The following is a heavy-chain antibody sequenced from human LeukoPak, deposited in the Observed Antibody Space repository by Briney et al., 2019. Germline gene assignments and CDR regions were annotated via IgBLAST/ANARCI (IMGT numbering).Heavy chain of an antibody. Sequence: SETLSLTCTVSGGSISSSGYYWGWIRQPPGKGLEWIGSIYYSGSTYYNPSLKSRVTISVDTSKNQFSLKLSSVTAADTAVYYCARDPSSGWYFLYYFDYWGQGTLVTASS. V-gene: IGHV4-39*07. CDR2: IYYSGST. CDR1: GGSISSSGYY. J-gene: IGHJ4*02. D-gene: IGHD6-19*01. CDR3: ARDPSSGWYFLYYFDY.